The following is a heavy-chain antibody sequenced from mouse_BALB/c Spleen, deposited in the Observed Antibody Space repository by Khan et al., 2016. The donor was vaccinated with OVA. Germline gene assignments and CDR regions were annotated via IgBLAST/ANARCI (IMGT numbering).Heavy chain of an antibody. Sequence: EVELVESGGDLVKPGGSLKLSCAASGFTFSTFAMSWVRQTPEKRLEWVATINSDGDYIYYPDSVKGRFTISRDNAKNTLYLQMSSLRSEDTAMYYCARHIYGPFAYWGQGTLVTVSA. CDR2: INSDGDYI. V-gene: IGHV5-9-3*01. CDR1: GFTFSTFA. J-gene: IGHJ3*01. D-gene: IGHD1-1*01. CDR3: ARHIYGPFAY.